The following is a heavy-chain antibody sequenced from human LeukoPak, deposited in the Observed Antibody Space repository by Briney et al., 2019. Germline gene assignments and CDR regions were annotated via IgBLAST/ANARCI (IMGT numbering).Heavy chain of an antibody. Sequence: GASVKVSCKASGYSFTGYYMHWVRQAPGQGLEWMGWINPNSGGTNYAQKFQGRVTMTRDTSISTAYMELSRLRSDDTAVYYCARVRWELLDVHYFDYWGQGTLVTVSS. V-gene: IGHV1-2*02. CDR1: GYSFTGYY. CDR2: INPNSGGT. D-gene: IGHD1-26*01. J-gene: IGHJ4*02. CDR3: ARVRWELLDVHYFDY.